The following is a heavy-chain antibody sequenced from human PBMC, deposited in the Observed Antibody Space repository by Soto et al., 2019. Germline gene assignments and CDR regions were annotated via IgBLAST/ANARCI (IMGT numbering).Heavy chain of an antibody. Sequence: EVQLLESGGGLVQPGGSLRLSCAASGFTFSSYAMSWVRQAPGKGLEWVSAISGSGGSTYYADSVKGRFTISRDNSKNTLYLQMNSLRDEDTAVYYCAKGIGYCSSTSCYNYYYYGMDVWGQGTTVTVSS. D-gene: IGHD2-2*02. V-gene: IGHV3-23*01. J-gene: IGHJ6*02. CDR3: AKGIGYCSSTSCYNYYYYGMDV. CDR1: GFTFSSYA. CDR2: ISGSGGST.